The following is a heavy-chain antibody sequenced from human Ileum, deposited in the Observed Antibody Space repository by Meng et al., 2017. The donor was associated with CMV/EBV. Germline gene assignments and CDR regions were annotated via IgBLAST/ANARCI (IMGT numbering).Heavy chain of an antibody. V-gene: IGHV3-30*02. CDR1: GFTFSDFD. Sequence: GESLKISCAASGFTFSDFDMHWVRQAPGKGLEWVAFIRYDGTNKYYADSMKGRSSISRDNSKNTVYLQMNSLRVEDTAVYYCAPSWGGSSWYYDYWGQGTLVTVSS. CDR2: IRYDGTNK. CDR3: APSWGGSSWYYDY. D-gene: IGHD6-13*01. J-gene: IGHJ4*02.